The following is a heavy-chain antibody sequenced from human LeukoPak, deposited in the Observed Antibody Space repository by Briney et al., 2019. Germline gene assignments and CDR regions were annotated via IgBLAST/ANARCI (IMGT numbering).Heavy chain of an antibody. CDR2: IWYDGSNK. CDR1: GFTFSSYG. J-gene: IGHJ4*02. D-gene: IGHD3-10*01. V-gene: IGHV3-33*01. CDR3: ARSTMVRGVIEYYFDY. Sequence: PGGSLRLSCAASGFTFSSYGMHWVRQAPGKGLEWVAVIWYDGSNKYYADSVKGRFTISRDNSKNPLYLQMNSLRAEDTAVYYCARSTMVRGVIEYYFDYWGQGTLVTVSS.